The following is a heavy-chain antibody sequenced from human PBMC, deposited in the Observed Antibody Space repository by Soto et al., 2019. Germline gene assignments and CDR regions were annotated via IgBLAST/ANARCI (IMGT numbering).Heavy chain of an antibody. CDR1: GFTFSEYG. CDR2: TSYDGRHT. V-gene: IGHV3-30*18. D-gene: IGHD3-10*01. J-gene: IGHJ6*02. CDR3: AKTRNSVINYNYYDNMDV. Sequence: QVQLVESGGGVVQPGGSLRLTCAASGFTFSEYGIHWVRQAPGKGLGWVAITSYDGRHTSYVDSVKGRFTISRDNSGNTAFLEMNRLRVEDTAVYYCAKTRNSVINYNYYDNMDVWGQGTTVTVSS.